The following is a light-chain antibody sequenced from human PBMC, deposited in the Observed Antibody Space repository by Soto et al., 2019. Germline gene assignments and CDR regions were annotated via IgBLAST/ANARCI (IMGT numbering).Light chain of an antibody. V-gene: IGLV1-47*01. CDR3: AAWDDTLSGLV. Sequence: QSVLTQPPSASGTPGQTVTISCSGRRSNIGSNYVYWYQQLPGTAPRLLMYRADQRPSGVTDRFSGSKSGPSASLAISGLRSEDEADYYCAAWDDTLSGLVFGGGTKLTVL. CDR1: RSNIGSNY. J-gene: IGLJ2*01. CDR2: RAD.